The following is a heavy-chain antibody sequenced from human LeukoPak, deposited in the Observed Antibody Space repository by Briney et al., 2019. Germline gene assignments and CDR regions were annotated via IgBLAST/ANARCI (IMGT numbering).Heavy chain of an antibody. CDR2: ISGSGSPT. Sequence: GGSLRLSCAASGFTFSSYAMSWVRQAPGKGLEWVSAISGSGSPTYYADSVKGRFTISRDNSKNTLYLQMNSLRAEDTAVYYCATPANDFWSGYYAPSRYWGQGTLVTVSS. J-gene: IGHJ4*02. CDR1: GFTFSSYA. D-gene: IGHD3-3*01. CDR3: ATPANDFWSGYYAPSRY. V-gene: IGHV3-23*01.